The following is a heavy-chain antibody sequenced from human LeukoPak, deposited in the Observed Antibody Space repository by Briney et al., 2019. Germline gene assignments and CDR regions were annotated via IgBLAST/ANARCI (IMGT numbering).Heavy chain of an antibody. CDR2: ISYDGSNK. CDR3: AREEYSSSSRYFDY. V-gene: IGHV3-30-3*01. CDR1: GFTFSSYA. D-gene: IGHD6-6*01. Sequence: GGSLRLSCAASGFTFSSYAMHWVRQAPGKGLEWVAVISYDGSNKYYADSVKGRFTISRDNSKNTLYLQMNSLRAEDTAVYYCAREEYSSSSRYFDYWGQGTLVTVSS. J-gene: IGHJ4*02.